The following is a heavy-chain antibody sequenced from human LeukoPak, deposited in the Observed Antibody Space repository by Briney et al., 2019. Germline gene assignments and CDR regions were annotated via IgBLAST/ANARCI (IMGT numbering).Heavy chain of an antibody. CDR1: GGSFSGYY. Sequence: TSETLSLTCAVHGGSFSGYYWSWIRQPPGQGLEWIGEVNHSGTARYNPSLESRVTISVDTSKSQSSLSVYFVTAADTAVYYCASLNPFSGRRNAFDIWGQGAMVTVSS. V-gene: IGHV4-34*01. CDR2: VNHSGTA. J-gene: IGHJ3*02. CDR3: ASLNPFSGRRNAFDI. D-gene: IGHD1-26*01.